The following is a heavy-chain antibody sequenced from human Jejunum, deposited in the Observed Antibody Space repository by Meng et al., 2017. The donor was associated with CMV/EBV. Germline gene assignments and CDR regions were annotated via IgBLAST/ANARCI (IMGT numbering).Heavy chain of an antibody. J-gene: IGHJ4*02. CDR3: ARVPWTETGLQPFDY. V-gene: IGHV1-18*01. D-gene: IGHD1-14*01. CDR2: ISPYNGKI. Sequence: KASGYAFISHDISWVRQAPGQGLEWMGWISPYNGKISSPEKFQGRLTMTTDTSTSTAYMELRSLRSDDAAVYYCARVPWTETGLQPFDYWGQETLVTVS. CDR1: GYAFISHD.